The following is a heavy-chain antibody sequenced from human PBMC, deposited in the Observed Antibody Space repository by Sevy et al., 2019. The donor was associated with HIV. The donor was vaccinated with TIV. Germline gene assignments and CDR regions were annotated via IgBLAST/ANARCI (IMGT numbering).Heavy chain of an antibody. CDR3: AKKMGGGSGMAFLVDY. Sequence: GGSLRLSCAASGFTFSSFAMGWVRQAPGKGLDWISVISGTGDCTYYADSVKGRFTISRDNSKNTLFLQMNSLRAEDTVIFYCAKKMGGGSGMAFLVDYWGQGTLVTVSS. D-gene: IGHD5-18*01. V-gene: IGHV3-23*01. CDR1: GFTFSSFA. CDR2: ISGTGDCT. J-gene: IGHJ4*02.